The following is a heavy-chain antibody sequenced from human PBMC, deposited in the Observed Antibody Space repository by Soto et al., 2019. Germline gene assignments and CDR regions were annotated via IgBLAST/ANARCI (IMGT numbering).Heavy chain of an antibody. D-gene: IGHD2-2*02. Sequence: EVQLVESGGGLVQPGGSLRLSCAASGFTFSNYWIHWVRQAPGKGLVWVARFKGDGSRIDYADSVKGRLTISRDNAKNTVYVQMNSLGDEDAAVYYCARGIPGYYGKDVWGQGTTVTVSS. CDR1: GFTFSNYW. J-gene: IGHJ6*01. CDR3: ARGIPGYYGKDV. CDR2: FKGDGSRI. V-gene: IGHV3-74*01.